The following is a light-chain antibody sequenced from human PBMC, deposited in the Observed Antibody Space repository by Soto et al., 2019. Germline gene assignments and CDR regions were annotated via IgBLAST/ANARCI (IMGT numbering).Light chain of an antibody. CDR3: QQRSNWPLT. V-gene: IGKV3-11*01. CDR1: QSVSSY. Sequence: EIVLTQSPATLSLSPGERATLSCRVSQSVSSYLAWYQQKPGQAPRLLIYDASNRATGIPARFSGSGSGTDFTLTSSSLEPEDFAVYYCQQRSNWPLTFGQGTKVEIK. J-gene: IGKJ1*01. CDR2: DAS.